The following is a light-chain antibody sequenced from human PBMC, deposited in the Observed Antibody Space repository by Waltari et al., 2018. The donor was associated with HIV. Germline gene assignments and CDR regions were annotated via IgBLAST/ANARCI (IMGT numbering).Light chain of an antibody. V-gene: IGKV3-15*01. CDR3: QQYNNWPPEIT. CDR1: QSVSSN. CDR2: GAS. J-gene: IGKJ3*01. Sequence: EIVMTQSPATLSVSPGERATLSCRASQSVSSNLAWYQQKPGQAPRLLVFGASTRATGIPARFSGSGSGTEFTITISSLQSEDFAVYYCQQYNNWPPEITFGPGTKVDIK.